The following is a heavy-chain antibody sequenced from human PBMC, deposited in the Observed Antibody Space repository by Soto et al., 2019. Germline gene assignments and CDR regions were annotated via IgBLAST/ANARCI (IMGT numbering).Heavy chain of an antibody. V-gene: IGHV4-59*01. J-gene: IGHJ5*02. CDR1: SGSISSYY. CDR2: IYYSGST. D-gene: IGHD6-6*01. Sequence: PSESLSLTFTGSSGSISSYYWSWIRQPPGKGLEWIGYIYYSGSTNYNPSLKSRVTISVDTSKNQFSLKLSSVTAADTAVYYCARGWRQLVPNWFDPWGQGTLVTVS. CDR3: ARGWRQLVPNWFDP.